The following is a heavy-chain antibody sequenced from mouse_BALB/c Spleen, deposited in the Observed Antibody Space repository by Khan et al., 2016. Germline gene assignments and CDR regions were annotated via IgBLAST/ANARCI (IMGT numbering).Heavy chain of an antibody. V-gene: IGHV1S136*01. D-gene: IGHD1-1*01. Sequence: EVQLQESGPELVKPGASVKMSCKASGYTFTSYIIHWVKQKPGQGLEWIGYFNPYNDGSQYNEKFKGKATLTSDKSSSTAYMEFSSQTSEDSAVYYCARRGLYRGPPMDYGGQGTSVTVSS. CDR3: ARRGLYRGPPMDY. CDR1: GYTFTSYI. CDR2: FNPYNDGS. J-gene: IGHJ4*01.